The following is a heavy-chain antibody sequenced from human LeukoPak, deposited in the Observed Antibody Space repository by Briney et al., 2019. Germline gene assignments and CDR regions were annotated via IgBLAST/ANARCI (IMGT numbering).Heavy chain of an antibody. Sequence: SETLSLTCSVSGESFIGYFWTWIRQPPGRGLEWIGDINHIGRTNDNPSLKSRVSISVDTSSNQFSLTLTSVTAADTAIYYCARESGAFCPFGFWGQGTLVTVSS. CDR2: INHIGRT. CDR1: GESFIGYF. D-gene: IGHD1-26*01. J-gene: IGHJ4*02. CDR3: ARESGAFCPFGF. V-gene: IGHV4-34*01.